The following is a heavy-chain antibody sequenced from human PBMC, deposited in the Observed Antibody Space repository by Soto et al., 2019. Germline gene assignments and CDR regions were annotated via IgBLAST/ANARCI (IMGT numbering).Heavy chain of an antibody. J-gene: IGHJ3*02. D-gene: IGHD2-15*01. CDR2: ISGDGGST. CDR3: AKDMDGDCSGGSCYSEGAFDI. Sequence: GGSLRLSCAASGFTFDDYAMHWVRQAPGQGLEWVSLISGDGGSTYYADSVKGRFTISRDNSKNSLYLQMNSLRTEDTALYYCAKDMDGDCSGGSCYSEGAFDIWGQGTMVTVSS. CDR1: GFTFDDYA. V-gene: IGHV3-43*02.